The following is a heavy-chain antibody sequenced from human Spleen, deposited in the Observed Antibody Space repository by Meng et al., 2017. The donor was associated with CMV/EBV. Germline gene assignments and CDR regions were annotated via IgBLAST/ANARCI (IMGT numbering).Heavy chain of an antibody. J-gene: IGHJ5*02. V-gene: IGHV4-61*01. D-gene: IGHD3-3*01. CDR1: GGSVSSGSYS. CDR2: IYYSGST. Sequence: GSLRLSCTVSGGSVSSGSYSWSWIRQPPEKGLEWIGYIYYSGSTNYNPSLKSRVTISVDTSKNQFSLKLSSVTAADTAVYYCARGGNYDFWSGYSNWFDPCGQGTLVTVSS. CDR3: ARGGNYDFWSGYSNWFDP.